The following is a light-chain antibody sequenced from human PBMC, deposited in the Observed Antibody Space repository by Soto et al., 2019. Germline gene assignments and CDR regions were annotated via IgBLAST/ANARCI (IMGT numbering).Light chain of an antibody. J-gene: IGKJ2*01. CDR3: KQYGSSVYT. V-gene: IGKV3-20*01. CDR1: QSVYNNY. CDR2: GAY. Sequence: EIVFTQSPGTLSFSPGEGASLSFKASQSVYNNYLAWYQHKPGRSHRLLIYGAYTRAAGIQDRFSGSGSGTDFTLTITRLDPEDFAIYYCKQYGSSVYTFGQGTKVDIK.